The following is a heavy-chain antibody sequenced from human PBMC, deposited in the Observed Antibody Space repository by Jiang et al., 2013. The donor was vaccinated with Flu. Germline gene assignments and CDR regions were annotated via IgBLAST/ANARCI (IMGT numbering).Heavy chain of an antibody. CDR2: TYYRSKWYN. Sequence: LGRTYYRSKWYNDYAVSVKSRITINPDTSKNQFSLQLNSVTPEDTAVYYCARAYIVVVIAIGWDAFDIWGQGTMVTVSS. D-gene: IGHD2-21*01. V-gene: IGHV6-1*01. J-gene: IGHJ3*02. CDR3: ARAYIVVVIAIGWDAFDI.